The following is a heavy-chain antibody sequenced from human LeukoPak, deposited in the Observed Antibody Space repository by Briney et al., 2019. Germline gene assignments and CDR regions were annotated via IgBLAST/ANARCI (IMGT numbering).Heavy chain of an antibody. J-gene: IGHJ6*02. CDR1: GYSFTSYW. CDR3: ARHSGYSSSWYQPYYYGMDV. CDR2: IYPGDSDT. Sequence: GESLKISCKGSGYSFTSYWIGWVRQMPGKGLEWMGIIYPGDSDTRYSPSFQGQVTISVDKSISTAYLQWSSLKASDTAMYYCARHSGYSSSWYQPYYYGMDVWGQGTTVTVSS. D-gene: IGHD6-13*01. V-gene: IGHV5-51*01.